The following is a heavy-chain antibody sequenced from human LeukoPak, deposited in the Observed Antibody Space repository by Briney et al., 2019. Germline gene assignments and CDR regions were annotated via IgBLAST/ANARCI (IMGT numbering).Heavy chain of an antibody. Sequence: PSQTPSLTCTVSGGSISSGGYYWSWIRQHPGKGLEWIGYIYYSAYSGSTYYNPSLKSRVTISEDTSKNQFSLKLSSVTAADTAVYYCARDRNVEMATIGYFDYWGQGTLVTVSS. D-gene: IGHD5-24*01. CDR3: ARDRNVEMATIGYFDY. CDR1: GGSISSGGYY. V-gene: IGHV4-31*03. J-gene: IGHJ4*02. CDR2: IYYSAYSGST.